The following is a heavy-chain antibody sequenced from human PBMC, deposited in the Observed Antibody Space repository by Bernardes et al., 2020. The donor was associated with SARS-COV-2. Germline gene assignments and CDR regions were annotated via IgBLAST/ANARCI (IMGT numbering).Heavy chain of an antibody. Sequence: GGSLRLSCAASGFTFSNFWMHWVRQGPGKGLEWVARIKSDGSSVSYADSVKGRFTISRDNAKDTLYLQMNSLRAEDTALYYCARFWELPGAFDIWGQGTMVTVSS. CDR3: ARFWELPGAFDI. J-gene: IGHJ3*02. CDR1: GFTFSNFW. D-gene: IGHD1-7*01. V-gene: IGHV3-74*01. CDR2: IKSDGSSV.